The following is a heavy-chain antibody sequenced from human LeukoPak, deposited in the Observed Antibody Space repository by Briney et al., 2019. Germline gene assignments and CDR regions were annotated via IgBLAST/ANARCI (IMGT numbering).Heavy chain of an antibody. Sequence: ASVKVSCKASGYTFTNYGVSWVRQAPGQGLQWMGWISPYSGNTNYPQKLQGRVTMTTDTSTSTAYMEVRNLRSDDTAVYFCQRITIGVIIDFDYWGQGSLVTVSS. CDR1: GYTFTNYG. J-gene: IGHJ4*02. CDR3: QRITIGVIIDFDY. V-gene: IGHV1-18*01. CDR2: ISPYSGNT. D-gene: IGHD3-3*01.